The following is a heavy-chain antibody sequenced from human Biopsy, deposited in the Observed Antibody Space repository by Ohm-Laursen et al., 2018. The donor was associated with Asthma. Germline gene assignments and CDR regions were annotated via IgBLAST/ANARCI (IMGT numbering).Heavy chain of an antibody. Sequence: SLRLSCAAFGFMFSSYGMDWVRQAPGKGLEWVALMSYDGSIKDYADSVKGRFTISRDNSMNTLYLHMNSLRVEDTAVYYCARGLDYSGRSGFDYWGQGTLVIVSS. CDR2: MSYDGSIK. V-gene: IGHV3-30*03. CDR3: ARGLDYSGRSGFDY. D-gene: IGHD3-10*01. J-gene: IGHJ4*02. CDR1: GFMFSSYG.